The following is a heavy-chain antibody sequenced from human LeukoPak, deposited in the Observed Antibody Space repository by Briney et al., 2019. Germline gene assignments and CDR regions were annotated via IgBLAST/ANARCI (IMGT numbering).Heavy chain of an antibody. J-gene: IGHJ6*02. Sequence: PGGSLRLSCAASGFTFSDYYMSWVRQAPGKGLEWVSYISGSGRTTADSVKGRFTIYRDNAKNSLHLQMNSLRAEDTAVYYCARVVAGNYYGMDVWGQGTTVTVSS. D-gene: IGHD6-19*01. CDR3: ARVVAGNYYGMDV. CDR2: ISGSGRTT. V-gene: IGHV3-11*01. CDR1: GFTFSDYY.